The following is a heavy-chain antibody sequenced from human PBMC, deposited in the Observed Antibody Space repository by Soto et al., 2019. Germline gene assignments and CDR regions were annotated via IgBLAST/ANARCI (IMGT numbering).Heavy chain of an antibody. Sequence: PGGSLRLSCAASGFIFSSYNMNWVRQAPGEGLEWISSISSSGDYIFYADSVKGRFTISRDNAKNSLYLQLSSLRSEDTAVYYCARGSARGPYYFDYWGQGTLVTVSS. CDR2: ISSSGDYI. J-gene: IGHJ4*02. CDR1: GFIFSSYN. D-gene: IGHD3-16*01. CDR3: ARGSARGPYYFDY. V-gene: IGHV3-21*04.